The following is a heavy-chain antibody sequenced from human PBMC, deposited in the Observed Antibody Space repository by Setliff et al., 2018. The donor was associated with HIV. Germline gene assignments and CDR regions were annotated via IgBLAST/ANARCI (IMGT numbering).Heavy chain of an antibody. CDR1: GFTFTDYI. Sequence: PGGSLRLSCAGSGFTFTDYIMHWVRQVPGKGLVWVSRINSDGSDTRYADSAKGRFTISRDNAKNTLYLQMNSLRVEDTAVFYCARGYYGSDLQNAMDVWGQGTTVTVSS. J-gene: IGHJ6*02. D-gene: IGHD3-10*01. V-gene: IGHV3-74*01. CDR2: INSDGSDT. CDR3: ARGYYGSDLQNAMDV.